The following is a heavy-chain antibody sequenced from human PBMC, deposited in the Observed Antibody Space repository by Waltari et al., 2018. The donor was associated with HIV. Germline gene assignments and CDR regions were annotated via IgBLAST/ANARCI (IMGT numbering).Heavy chain of an antibody. D-gene: IGHD3-10*01. J-gene: IGHJ4*02. CDR2: IKRDGSDK. CDR3: ARGRGYYFGSPYYFDS. CDR1: GFTFDDYW. Sequence: PGGSLRLSCAASGFTFDDYWMTWVRQAPGKGLEWVASIKRDGSDKSYVDSVKGRFSVSRDNAKSSLYLQMSSLRVEDTALYFCARGRGYYFGSPYYFDSWGQGTLVTVSS. V-gene: IGHV3-7*01.